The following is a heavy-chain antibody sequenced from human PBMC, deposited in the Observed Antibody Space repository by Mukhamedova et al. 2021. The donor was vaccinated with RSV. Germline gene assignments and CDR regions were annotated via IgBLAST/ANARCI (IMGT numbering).Heavy chain of an antibody. J-gene: IGHJ3*02. Sequence: GYIYYSGSTNYNPSLKSRVTISVDTSKNQFSLKLSSVTAADTAVYYCARHTAVAGKHAAFDIWGQGTMVTVSS. CDR2: IYYSGST. D-gene: IGHD6-19*01. CDR3: ARHTAVAGKHAAFDI. V-gene: IGHV4-61*07.